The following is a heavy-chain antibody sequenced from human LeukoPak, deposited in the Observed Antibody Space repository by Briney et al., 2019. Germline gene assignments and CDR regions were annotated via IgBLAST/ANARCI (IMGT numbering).Heavy chain of an antibody. V-gene: IGHV4-59*01. CDR3: ARAFQVVAAIGFDP. CDR2: IYYSGST. D-gene: IGHD2-15*01. J-gene: IGHJ5*02. Sequence: SETLSLTCAVYGGSISSYYWIWIRQPPGKGLEWIGYIYYSGSTNYNPSLKSRVTISVDTSKNQFSLKLSSVTAADTAVYYCARAFQVVAAIGFDPWGQGTLVTVSS. CDR1: GGSISSYY.